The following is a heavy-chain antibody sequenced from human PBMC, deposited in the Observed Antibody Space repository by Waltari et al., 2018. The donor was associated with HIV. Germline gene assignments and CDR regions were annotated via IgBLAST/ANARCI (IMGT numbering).Heavy chain of an antibody. V-gene: IGHV3-9*01. J-gene: IGHJ4*02. Sequence: EVQLVESGGDLVQPGRSLRLSCAASGFTFDDYAIHGVRQAPGKGLEWVSGINWNSDNIGYADSVKGRFTISRDHAKNSLYLQMNSLRPEDTALYYCAKAYDSSGFQYYFDYWGQGTLVTVSS. CDR3: AKAYDSSGFQYYFDY. D-gene: IGHD3-22*01. CDR2: INWNSDNI. CDR1: GFTFDDYA.